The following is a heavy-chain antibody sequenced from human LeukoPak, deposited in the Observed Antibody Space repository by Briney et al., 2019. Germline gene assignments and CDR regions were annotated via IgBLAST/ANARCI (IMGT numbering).Heavy chain of an antibody. CDR3: ARGSGLGYFDY. J-gene: IGHJ4*02. CDR1: GFTFSSYA. V-gene: IGHV3-30*04. Sequence: PGGSLRLSCAASGFTFSSYAMHWVRQAPGKGLEWVALISNDGNNQYYADAVKGRFTISRDNSKNTLYVQMNSLRAEDTAVYYCARGSGLGYFDYWGQGTLVTVSS. CDR2: ISNDGNNQ. D-gene: IGHD3-22*01.